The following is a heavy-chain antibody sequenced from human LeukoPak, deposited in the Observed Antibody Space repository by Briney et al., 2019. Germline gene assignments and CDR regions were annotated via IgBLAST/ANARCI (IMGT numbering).Heavy chain of an antibody. CDR1: GGSISSYY. CDR2: IYYSGST. J-gene: IGHJ4*02. V-gene: IGHV4-59*01. D-gene: IGHD3-22*01. Sequence: SETLSLTCTVSGGSISSYYWSWIRQPPGKGLEWIGYIYYSGSTNYNPSLKSRVTISVDTSKNQFSLKLSSVTAADTAVYYCARDAYCEGGFDYWGQGTLVTVSS. CDR3: ARDAYCEGGFDY.